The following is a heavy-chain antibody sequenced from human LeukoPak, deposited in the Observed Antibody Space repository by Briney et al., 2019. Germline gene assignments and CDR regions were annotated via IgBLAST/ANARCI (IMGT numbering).Heavy chain of an antibody. CDR2: IYYSGST. CDR3: ARGRSGIPAVTYNWFDP. J-gene: IGHJ5*02. V-gene: IGHV4-31*03. D-gene: IGHD6-13*01. CDR1: GGSISSGGYY. Sequence: PSQTLSLTCTVSGGSISSGGYYWSWIRQHPGKGLEWIGYIYYSGSTYYNPSLKSRVTISVDTSKNQFSLKLSSVTAADTAVYYCARGRSGIPAVTYNWFDPWGQGTLVTVSS.